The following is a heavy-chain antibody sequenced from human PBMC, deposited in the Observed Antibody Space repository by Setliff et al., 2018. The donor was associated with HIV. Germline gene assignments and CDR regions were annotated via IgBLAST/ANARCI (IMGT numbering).Heavy chain of an antibody. D-gene: IGHD6-19*01. V-gene: IGHV4-39*01. CDR2: VYSSGST. CDR1: GGSIGIRSYF. CDR3: ASGQWLEHAFDI. J-gene: IGHJ3*02. Sequence: ETLSLTCTVSGGSIGIRSYFWGWIRQPPGKGLEWIGSVYSSGSTYYNPSLKSRVTVSVDTSKDQFSLRLSSVTVADTAVYYCASGQWLEHAFDIGGQGTVVTVS.